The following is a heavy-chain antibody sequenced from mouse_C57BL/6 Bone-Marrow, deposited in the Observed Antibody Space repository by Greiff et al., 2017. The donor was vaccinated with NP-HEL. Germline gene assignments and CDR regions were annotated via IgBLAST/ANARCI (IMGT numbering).Heavy chain of an antibody. CDR1: DTFSRRVH. CDR2: GKGLEWIG. Sequence: LQESGPELARPWASVKISCQAFDTFSRRVHFAIRDTNYWMQWVKQRPGKGLEWIGANYPGNGDTSYNQKFKGKATLTTDKSSSTAYMQLSSLPSEDSAVYYWSSTGFHTTLVEGWYFDVWGTGTTVTVSS. CDR3: SEDSAVYYWSSTGFHTTLVEGWYFDV. J-gene: IGHJ1*03. D-gene: IGHD2-10*02. V-gene: IGHV1-87*01.